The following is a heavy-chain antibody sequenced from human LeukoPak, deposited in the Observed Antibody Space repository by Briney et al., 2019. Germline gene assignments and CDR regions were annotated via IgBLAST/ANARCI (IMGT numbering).Heavy chain of an antibody. V-gene: IGHV4-59*12. D-gene: IGHD2/OR15-2a*01. J-gene: IGHJ4*02. CDR2: IYYSGAT. Sequence: SETLSLTCTVSGGSIRSYYWSWIRQPPGKGLEWIGYIYYSGATYYNPSLKSRLTISVDTSENHFSLKLNSVTAADTAVYYCARAGNSGFWFDYWGQGTVVTVSS. CDR1: GGSIRSYY. CDR3: ARAGNSGFWFDY.